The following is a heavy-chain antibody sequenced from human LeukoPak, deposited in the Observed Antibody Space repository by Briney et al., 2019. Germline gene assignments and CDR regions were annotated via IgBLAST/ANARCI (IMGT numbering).Heavy chain of an antibody. V-gene: IGHV4-34*01. CDR2: INHSGST. CDR3: ARGYTNDYAVDY. Sequence: SETLSLTCAVYGGSFSGYYWSWIRQPPGRGLEWIGEINHSGSTNYNPSLKSRVTISVDTSKNQFSLKLSSVTAADTAVYYCARGYTNDYAVDYWGQGTLVTVSS. J-gene: IGHJ4*02. CDR1: GGSFSGYY. D-gene: IGHD4-17*01.